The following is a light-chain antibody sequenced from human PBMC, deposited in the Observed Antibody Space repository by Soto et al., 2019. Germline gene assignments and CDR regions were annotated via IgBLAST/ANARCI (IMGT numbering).Light chain of an antibody. J-gene: IGKJ2*01. Sequence: IVVTQSPATLSVAPGERATLYCRASQSVSSTLAWYQQKSGQSPRPLIYGASTRATSIPARCSGSGSSTEFTLTISGRQSEGFAVEYCHQYNNWSHPFGQGTKLQLK. V-gene: IGKV3-15*01. CDR3: HQYNNWSHP. CDR1: QSVSST. CDR2: GAS.